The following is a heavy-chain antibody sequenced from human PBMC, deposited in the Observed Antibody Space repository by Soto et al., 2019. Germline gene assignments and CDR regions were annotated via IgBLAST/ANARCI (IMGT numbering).Heavy chain of an antibody. CDR1: GFTFSSYA. J-gene: IGHJ3*02. V-gene: IGHV3-30*18. D-gene: IGHD3-10*01. CDR3: AKDRVTMVRGVPGAFDI. Sequence: GGSLRLSCAASGFTFSSYAMHWVRQAPGKGLEWVAVISYDGSNKYYADSVKGRFTISRDNSKNTLYLQMNSLRAEDTAVYYCAKDRVTMVRGVPGAFDIWGQGTMVTV. CDR2: ISYDGSNK.